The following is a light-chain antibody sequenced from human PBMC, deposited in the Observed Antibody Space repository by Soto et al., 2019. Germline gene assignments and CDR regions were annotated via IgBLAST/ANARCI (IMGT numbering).Light chain of an antibody. CDR2: GAS. J-gene: IGKJ2*01. CDR1: QSVSYH. Sequence: EIVLTQSPATLSLSPGERATLSCRASQSVSYHLAWNQHKPGKAPRPLIYGASNRATGIPARFSGSGSGTDFTLTISSLEPEDFAVYYCQQRTNWAYTFGQGTKLEIK. V-gene: IGKV3-11*01. CDR3: QQRTNWAYT.